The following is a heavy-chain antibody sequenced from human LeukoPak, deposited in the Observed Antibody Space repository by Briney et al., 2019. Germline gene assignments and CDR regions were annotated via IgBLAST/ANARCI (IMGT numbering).Heavy chain of an antibody. CDR2: ISSSSSTI. CDR1: GFTFSTYS. CDR3: ASMTTYCGGDCYFFDY. J-gene: IGHJ4*02. Sequence: GGSLRLSCAASGFTFSTYSMNWVRQAPGKGLEWVSYISSSSSTIFYADSVKGRFTIPRDNAKNSLYLQMNSLRAEDTAVYYCASMTTYCGGDCYFFDYWGQGTLVTVSS. D-gene: IGHD2-21*02. V-gene: IGHV3-48*04.